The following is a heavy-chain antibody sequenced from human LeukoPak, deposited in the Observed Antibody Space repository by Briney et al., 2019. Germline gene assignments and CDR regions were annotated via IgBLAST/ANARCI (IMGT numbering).Heavy chain of an antibody. CDR2: INWNGGST. CDR1: GFTFDDYG. V-gene: IGHV3-20*04. Sequence: GGSLRLSCAASGFTFDDYGMSWVRQAPGKGLEWVSGINWNGGSTGYADSVKGRFTISRDNAKNSLYLQMNSLRAEDTALYYCAREGYYDSSGCYYYYYMDVWGKGTTVTVSS. J-gene: IGHJ6*03. CDR3: AREGYYDSSGCYYYYYMDV. D-gene: IGHD3-22*01.